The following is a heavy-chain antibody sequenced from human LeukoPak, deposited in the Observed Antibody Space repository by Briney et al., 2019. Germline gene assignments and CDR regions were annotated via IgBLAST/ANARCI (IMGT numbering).Heavy chain of an antibody. Sequence: GGSLKISCKASGYSFTDFWIGWVRQMPGKGLEWMGIIYPDDSDPKYSPSFQGQVTISVDKSISTAYLQWSSLKASDTAMFYCARIILNYGYDWGQGTLVTVSS. CDR1: GYSFTDFW. CDR2: IYPDDSDP. V-gene: IGHV5-51*01. J-gene: IGHJ4*02. CDR3: ARIILNYGYD. D-gene: IGHD5-18*01.